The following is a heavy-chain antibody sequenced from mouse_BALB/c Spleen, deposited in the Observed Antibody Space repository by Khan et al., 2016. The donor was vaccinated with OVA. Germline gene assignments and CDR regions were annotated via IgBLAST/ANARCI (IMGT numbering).Heavy chain of an antibody. Sequence: QVQLQQPGAELVKPGTSVKISCKASGYTFTSYYMYWVKQRPGQGLEWIGGINPNNGDSNFNEKFKSKATLTVDKSSSTAYMQLGILTSEDSAVYYGERSGYGNQVDYWGQGTLVTVAA. CDR3: ERSGYGNQVDY. V-gene: IGHV1S81*02. CDR1: GYTFTSYY. CDR2: INPNNGDS. D-gene: IGHD2-1*01. J-gene: IGHJ3*01.